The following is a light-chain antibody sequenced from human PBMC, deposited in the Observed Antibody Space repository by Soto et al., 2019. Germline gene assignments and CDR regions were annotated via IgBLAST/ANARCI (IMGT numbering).Light chain of an antibody. CDR3: AAWDDSLNAWV. CDR1: SSNIGGNT. J-gene: IGLJ3*02. CDR2: SNN. V-gene: IGLV1-44*01. Sequence: QTVVTQPPSASGTPGQRVTISCSGGSSNIGGNTVNWYQQLPGTAPKLLVYSNNQRPSGVPDRFSGSKSGTSASLAISGLQSEDEADYYCAAWDDSLNAWVFGGGTKVTVL.